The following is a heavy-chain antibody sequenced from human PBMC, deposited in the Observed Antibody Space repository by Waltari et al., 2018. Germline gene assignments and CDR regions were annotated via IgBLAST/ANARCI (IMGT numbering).Heavy chain of an antibody. D-gene: IGHD5-12*01. CDR2: IYYSGST. CDR1: GGSVSGADYY. V-gene: IGHV4-30-4*08. CDR3: ARDRGYSGYDLLDAFDI. Sequence: QVQLQASGPGLVKPSQPRSLTCTVSGGSVSGADYYWIWVRQPPGKGLEWIGYIYYSGSTYYNPSLKSRVTISVDTSKNQFSLKLSSVTAADTAVYYCARDRGYSGYDLLDAFDIWGLGTIVTVSS. J-gene: IGHJ3*02.